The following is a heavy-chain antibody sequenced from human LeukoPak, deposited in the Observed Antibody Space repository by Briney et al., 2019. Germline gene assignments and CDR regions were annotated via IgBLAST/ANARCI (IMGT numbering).Heavy chain of an antibody. J-gene: IGHJ5*02. Sequence: SETLSLTCSVSGDSISYFYWSWIRQAAGKGLEWIGRIYNSGSTDYNASLKSRVTMSVDTSKNQLSLKVISVTAADTAVYYCAKGAGGFSYYNWFDPWGQGTLVTVSS. CDR3: AKGAGGFSYYNWFDP. D-gene: IGHD5-18*01. V-gene: IGHV4-4*07. CDR2: IYNSGST. CDR1: GDSISYFY.